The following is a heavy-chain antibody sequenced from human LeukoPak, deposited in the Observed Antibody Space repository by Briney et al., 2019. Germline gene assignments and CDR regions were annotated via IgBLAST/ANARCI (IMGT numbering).Heavy chain of an antibody. Sequence: PSETLSLTCTVSGGSISSYYWNWIRQPPGKGLEWIGYIYYSGNTNYNPSLRGRVSISVDTSKNQFSLKLTSVTAADTAMYYCARGGRGNYNAPFDYWGQGTLGTVSS. V-gene: IGHV4-59*01. J-gene: IGHJ4*02. CDR1: GGSISSYY. CDR3: ARGGRGNYNAPFDY. D-gene: IGHD1-26*01. CDR2: IYYSGNT.